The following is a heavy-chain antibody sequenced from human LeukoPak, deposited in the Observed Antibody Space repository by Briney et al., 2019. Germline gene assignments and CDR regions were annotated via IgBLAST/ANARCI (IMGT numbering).Heavy chain of an antibody. CDR2: IYTSGSA. CDR3: ARQEGSYGGNYMIDY. D-gene: IGHD4-23*01. V-gene: IGHV4-4*07. J-gene: IGHJ4*02. Sequence: SETLSLTCTVSGVSISSYYWSWIRQPAGKGLEWIGRIYTSGSANYNPSLTSRVTMSVDTSKNHFSLKLSSVTAADTAVYYCARQEGSYGGNYMIDYWGQGTLVTVSS. CDR1: GVSISSYY.